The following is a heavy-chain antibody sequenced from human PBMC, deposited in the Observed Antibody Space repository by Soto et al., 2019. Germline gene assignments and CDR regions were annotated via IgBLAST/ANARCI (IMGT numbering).Heavy chain of an antibody. Sequence: GGSLRLSCAASGSTFDDYAMHWVRHAPGKGLEGVSGISWNSGSIGYADSVKGRFTISRDNAKNSLYLQMNSLRAEDTALYYCAKAGDSSSDAFDIWGQGTMVTVSS. CDR1: GSTFDDYA. CDR2: ISWNSGSI. J-gene: IGHJ3*02. CDR3: AKAGDSSSDAFDI. V-gene: IGHV3-9*01. D-gene: IGHD3-22*01.